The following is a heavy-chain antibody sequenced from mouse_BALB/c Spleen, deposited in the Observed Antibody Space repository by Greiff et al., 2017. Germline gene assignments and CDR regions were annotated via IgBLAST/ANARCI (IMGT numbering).Heavy chain of an antibody. V-gene: IGHV7-3*02. CDR1: GFTFTDYY. CDR3: ARDYDYPLYAMDY. CDR2: IRNKANGYTT. J-gene: IGHJ4*01. D-gene: IGHD2-4*01. Sequence: EVHLVESGGGLVQPGGSLRLSCATSGFTFTDYYMSWVRQPPGKALEWLGFIRNKANGYTTEYSASVKGRFTISRDNSQSILYLQMNTLRAEDSATYYCARDYDYPLYAMDYWGQGTSVTVSS.